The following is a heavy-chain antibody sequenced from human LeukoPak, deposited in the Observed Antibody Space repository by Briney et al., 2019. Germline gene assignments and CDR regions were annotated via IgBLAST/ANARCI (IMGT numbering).Heavy chain of an antibody. CDR2: ITSSSSYI. D-gene: IGHD6-13*01. CDR1: GFAFSTYS. CDR3: ARVAAGAETHTLHYHYMDV. J-gene: IGHJ6*03. Sequence: GGSLRLSCAASGFAFSTYSLSWVRQAPGKGLEWGSSITSSSSYIYYADSVKGRFTISRDNAKNSLYLQMNSLRAEDMAVYSCARVAAGAETHTLHYHYMDVWGKGTMVTVSS. V-gene: IGHV3-21*01.